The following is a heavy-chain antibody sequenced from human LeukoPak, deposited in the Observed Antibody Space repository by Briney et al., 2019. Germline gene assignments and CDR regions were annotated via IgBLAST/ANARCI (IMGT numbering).Heavy chain of an antibody. CDR3: ARSPPFGYCSRSSCRGDWFDP. D-gene: IGHD2-2*01. Sequence: PSETLSLTCTVSGGSISSGDYYWSWIRQPPGKGLEWIGYIYYSGSTYYNPSLKSRVTISVDTSKNQFSLKLSSVTAADTAVYYCARSPPFGYCSRSSCRGDWFDPWGQGTLVTVSS. CDR2: IYYSGST. J-gene: IGHJ5*02. V-gene: IGHV4-30-4*08. CDR1: GGSISSGDYY.